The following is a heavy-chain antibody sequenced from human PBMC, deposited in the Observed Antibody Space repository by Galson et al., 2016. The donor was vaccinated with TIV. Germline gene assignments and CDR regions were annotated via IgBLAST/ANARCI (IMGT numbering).Heavy chain of an antibody. V-gene: IGHV1-69*13. CDR3: VRTSYPPMGY. D-gene: IGHD6-6*01. CDR1: GGTFSSFA. J-gene: IGHJ4*01. Sequence: SVKVSCKASGGTFSSFALNWVRQAPGRGLEWIGEIIPGFGTVRYAQKFQARVTITADESATTSVMELSSLTSDDTAVYYCVRTSYPPMGYWGQGTLVTVSS. CDR2: IIPGFGTV.